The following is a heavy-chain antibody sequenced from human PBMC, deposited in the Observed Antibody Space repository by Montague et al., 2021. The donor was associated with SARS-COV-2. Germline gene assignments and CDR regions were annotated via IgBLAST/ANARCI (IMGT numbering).Heavy chain of an antibody. Sequence: SETLSLTCAVSGVSITSTNWWSLVRHPPGKGLEWIGEISYGGIATYNPSLKSRATISMDRSRNLFSLKLSSVTAADTAIYYCAGKVLTVPADYWGQGTLVTVS. V-gene: IGHV4-4*02. D-gene: IGHD4-11*01. CDR1: GVSITSTNW. CDR3: AGKVLTVPADY. CDR2: ISYGGIA. J-gene: IGHJ4*02.